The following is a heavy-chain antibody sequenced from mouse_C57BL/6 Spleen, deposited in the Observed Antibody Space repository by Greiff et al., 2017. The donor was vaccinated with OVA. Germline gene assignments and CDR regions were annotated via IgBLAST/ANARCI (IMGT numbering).Heavy chain of an antibody. V-gene: IGHV1-50*01. CDR1: GYTFTSYW. CDR2: IDPSDSYT. D-gene: IGHD1-1*01. J-gene: IGHJ2*01. Sequence: QVQLQQPGAELVKPGASVKLSCKASGYTFTSYWMQWVKQRPGQGLEWIGEIDPSDSYTNYNQKFKGKATLTVDTSSSTAYMQLSSLTSEDSAVYYCARRGSSLYYCDYWGQGTTLTVSS. CDR3: ARRGSSLYYCDY.